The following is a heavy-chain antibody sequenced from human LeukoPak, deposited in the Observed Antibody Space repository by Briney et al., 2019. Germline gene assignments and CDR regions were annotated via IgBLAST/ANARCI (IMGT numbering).Heavy chain of an antibody. CDR2: IYYSGST. Sequence: PSETLSLTCTVSGGFISGYYWSWIRQPPGKGLEWIGYIYYSGSTNYNPSLKSRVTISVDTSKNQFSLKLSSVTAADTAVYYCARGRDGYNYGHYYYYMDVWGKGTTVTVSS. J-gene: IGHJ6*03. CDR3: ARGRDGYNYGHYYYYMDV. D-gene: IGHD5-24*01. V-gene: IGHV4-59*01. CDR1: GGFISGYY.